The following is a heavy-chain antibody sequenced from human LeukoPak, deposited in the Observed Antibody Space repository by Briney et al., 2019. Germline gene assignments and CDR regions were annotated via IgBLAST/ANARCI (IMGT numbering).Heavy chain of an antibody. V-gene: IGHV3-21*01. J-gene: IGHJ4*02. CDR1: GFTFSSYS. Sequence: GGSLRLSCAASGFTFSSYSMNWVRQAPGKGLEWVSSISSSSSYIYYADSVKGRFTISRDNAKNSLYLQMNSLRAEDTAVYYCARSGSIAARPRLGYWGQGTLVTVSS. CDR2: ISSSSSYI. CDR3: ARSGSIAARPRLGY. D-gene: IGHD6-6*01.